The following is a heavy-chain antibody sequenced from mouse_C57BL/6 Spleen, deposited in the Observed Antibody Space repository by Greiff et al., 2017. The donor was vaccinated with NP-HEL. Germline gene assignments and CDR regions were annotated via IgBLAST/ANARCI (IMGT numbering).Heavy chain of an antibody. D-gene: IGHD1-1*01. V-gene: IGHV14-3*01. Sequence: EVQLQQSVAELVRPGASVKLSCTASGFNIKNTYMHWVKQRPEQGLEWIGRIDPANGNTKYAPKFQGKATITADTSSNTAYLQLSSLTSEDTAIYYFARTAYYGSSYWYFDVWGTGTTVTVSS. CDR3: ARTAYYGSSYWYFDV. CDR2: IDPANGNT. J-gene: IGHJ1*03. CDR1: GFNIKNTY.